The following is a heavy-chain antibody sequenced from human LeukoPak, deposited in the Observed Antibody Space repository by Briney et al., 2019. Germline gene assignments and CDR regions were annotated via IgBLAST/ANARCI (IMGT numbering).Heavy chain of an antibody. CDR1: GFTFSSYA. CDR3: ARLYGDDS. J-gene: IGHJ5*01. D-gene: IGHD4-17*01. Sequence: PGGSLRLSCAASGFTFSSYAMHWVRQAPGKGLERVAVISYDGGNKYYADSVTGRFTISRDNSKNTLYLQMNSLRAEDTAVYYCARLYGDDSWGQGTLVTVSS. CDR2: ISYDGGNK. V-gene: IGHV3-30*04.